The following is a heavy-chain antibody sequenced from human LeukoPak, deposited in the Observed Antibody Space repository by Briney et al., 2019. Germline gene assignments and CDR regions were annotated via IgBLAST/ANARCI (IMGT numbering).Heavy chain of an antibody. D-gene: IGHD3-22*01. V-gene: IGHV3-21*01. CDR3: ARRRGDSTGHQGDFDY. J-gene: IGHJ4*02. CDR2: ISSTSSDI. Sequence: GGSLRLSCAASGFTFNIYAINWVRQAPGKGLEWVSSISSTSSDIHYTDSVKGRFTIFRDNTKNSLYLQMDSLRAEDTAVYYCARRRGDSTGHQGDFDYWGQGTLVTVSS. CDR1: GFTFNIYA.